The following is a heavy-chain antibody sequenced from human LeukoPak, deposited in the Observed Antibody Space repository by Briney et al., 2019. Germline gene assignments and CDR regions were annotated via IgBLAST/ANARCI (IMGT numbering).Heavy chain of an antibody. V-gene: IGHV4-59*12. D-gene: IGHD3-22*01. J-gene: IGHJ2*01. CDR1: GGSISSYY. Sequence: SETLSLTCTVSGGSISSYYWSWIRQPPGKGLEWIGYIYYSGSTNYNPSLKSRVTISVDRSKNQFSLKLSSVTAADTAVYYCARGRGYYDSSGYYYPIWYFDLWGRGTLVTVSS. CDR3: ARGRGYYDSSGYYYPIWYFDL. CDR2: IYYSGST.